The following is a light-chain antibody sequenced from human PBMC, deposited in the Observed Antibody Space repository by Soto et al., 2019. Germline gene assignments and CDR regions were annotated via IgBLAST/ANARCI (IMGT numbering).Light chain of an antibody. CDR2: DAS. Sequence: ETVLTQSPARLSLSPGERATLSCRAGQSVSDYLAWYQQKPGQPPRLLFFDASNRVTGVPARFSAGRSGTDFTLIISNLEPEDFAVYYCQQRSNWPITFGQGTRLEI. V-gene: IGKV3-11*01. CDR3: QQRSNWPIT. J-gene: IGKJ5*01. CDR1: QSVSDY.